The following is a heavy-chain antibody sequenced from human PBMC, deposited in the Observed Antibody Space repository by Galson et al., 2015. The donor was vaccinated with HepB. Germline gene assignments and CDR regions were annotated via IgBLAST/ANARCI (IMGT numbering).Heavy chain of an antibody. V-gene: IGHV4-39*01. D-gene: IGHD6-19*01. CDR1: GGSISSSSYY. J-gene: IGHJ6*02. CDR2: IYYSGST. Sequence: SETLSLTCTVSGGSISSSSYYWGWIRQPPGKGLEWIGSIYYSGSTYYNPSLKSRVTISVDTSKNQFSLKLSSVTAADTAVYYCAGWQPEGYYYYYGMDVWGQGTTVTVSS. CDR3: AGWQPEGYYYYYGMDV.